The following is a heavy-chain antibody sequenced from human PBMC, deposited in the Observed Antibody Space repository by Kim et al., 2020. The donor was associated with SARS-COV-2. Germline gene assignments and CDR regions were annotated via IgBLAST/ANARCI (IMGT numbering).Heavy chain of an antibody. CDR3: AKDRIVVADPLDY. V-gene: IGHV3-23*01. Sequence: GGSLRLSCVASGFTFSSYAMSWVRQAPGKGLEWVSVISGSGGNTYYADSVKGRFTISRDNSKNTLYLQMNSLRAEDTAVYYCAKDRIVVADPLDYWGQGTLVTVSS. CDR2: ISGSGGNT. J-gene: IGHJ4*02. D-gene: IGHD6-19*01. CDR1: GFTFSSYA.